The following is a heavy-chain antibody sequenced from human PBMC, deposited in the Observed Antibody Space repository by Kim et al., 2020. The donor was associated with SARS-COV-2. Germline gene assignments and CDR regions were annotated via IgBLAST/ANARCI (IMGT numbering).Heavy chain of an antibody. CDR2: ISSNGNGYST. CDR1: GFTVSDSS. D-gene: IGHD1-1*01. J-gene: IGHJ3*01. CDR3: TRVPGTTLAFCDAFD. V-gene: IGHV3-73*01. Sequence: GGSLRLSCGASGFTVSDSSMHWVRRAPGKGLEWVGRISSNGNGYSTASGAAGSGRFTISTDDTMYTPNLKMNSQNTEDTAVSYFTRVPGTTLAFCDAFD.